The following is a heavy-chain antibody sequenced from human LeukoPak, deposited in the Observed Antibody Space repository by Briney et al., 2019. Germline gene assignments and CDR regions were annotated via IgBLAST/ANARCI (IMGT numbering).Heavy chain of an antibody. Sequence: GGSLRLSCAASGFXVSSNYMSWVRQAPGKGLEWVSVIYSGGSTYYADSVKGRFTISRDNSKNTLYLQMNSLRAEDTAVYYCARKQLLRTPLDAFDIWGQGTMVTVSS. CDR3: ARKQLLRTPLDAFDI. CDR1: GFXVSSNY. V-gene: IGHV3-53*01. CDR2: IYSGGST. J-gene: IGHJ3*02. D-gene: IGHD1-1*01.